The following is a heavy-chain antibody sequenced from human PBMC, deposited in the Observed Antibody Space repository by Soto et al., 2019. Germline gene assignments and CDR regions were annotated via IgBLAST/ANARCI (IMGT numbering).Heavy chain of an antibody. J-gene: IGHJ6*02. CDR3: ARAVLSSSRPSYYQYGMDV. Sequence: QVQLVQSGAEVKRPGSSVKVSCKASGGTFSSNSINWVRQAPGQGLEWMGSIIPLFGTTDYAQNFQGRVTISVDKFTNTVYMELSSLRSEDTAVYFCARAVLSSSRPSYYQYGMDVWGQGTTVTVSS. CDR1: GGTFSSNS. D-gene: IGHD6-19*01. V-gene: IGHV1-69*06. CDR2: IIPLFGTT.